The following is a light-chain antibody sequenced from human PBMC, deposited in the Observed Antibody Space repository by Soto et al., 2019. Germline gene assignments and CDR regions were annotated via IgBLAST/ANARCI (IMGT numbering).Light chain of an antibody. J-gene: IGKJ5*01. CDR1: QSVSSY. CDR3: KQRSNWPIT. CDR2: DAS. V-gene: IGKV3-11*01. Sequence: EIVLTQSPATLSLSPGERATLSCRTSQSVSSYFAWYQQKPGRAPRLLIYDASNRATGIPARFIGSGSGADFTLTIRSLEPEDFAVYYCKQRSNWPITFGHGTRLEIK.